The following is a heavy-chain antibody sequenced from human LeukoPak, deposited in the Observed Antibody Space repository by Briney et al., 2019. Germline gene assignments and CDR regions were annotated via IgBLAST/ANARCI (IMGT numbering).Heavy chain of an antibody. Sequence: PGRSLRLSCAATGFTFSSYAMHWVRRAPGKGLEWVAVISYDGSNKYYADSVKGRFTISRDNSKNTLYLQMNSRRAEDTAVYYCARGLPITIGPLWFDPWGQGTLVTVSS. D-gene: IGHD3-10*01. CDR1: GFTFSSYA. CDR3: ARGLPITIGPLWFDP. V-gene: IGHV3-30*04. J-gene: IGHJ5*02. CDR2: ISYDGSNK.